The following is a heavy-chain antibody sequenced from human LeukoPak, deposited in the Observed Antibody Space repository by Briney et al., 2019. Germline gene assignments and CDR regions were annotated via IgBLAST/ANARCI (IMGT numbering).Heavy chain of an antibody. J-gene: IGHJ4*02. CDR1: GGSISSYY. Sequence: SETLSLTCTVSGGSISSYYWSWIRQPPGKGLAWIGYIYYSGSTNYNPSLQSRVTMSVDTSKNQFSLKLSSVTAADTAVYYCASGSGPDLAYWGQGTLVTVSS. CDR2: IYYSGST. V-gene: IGHV4-59*12. D-gene: IGHD2-15*01. CDR3: ASGSGPDLAY.